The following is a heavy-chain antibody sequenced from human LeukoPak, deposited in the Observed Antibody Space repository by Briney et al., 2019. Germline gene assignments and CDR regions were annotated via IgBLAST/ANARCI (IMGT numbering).Heavy chain of an antibody. D-gene: IGHD2-8*01. CDR2: IIPIFGTA. CDR1: GGTFSSYA. Sequence: SVKVSCKASGGTFSSYAISWVRQAPGQGLEWMGGIIPIFGTANYAQKFQGRVTITADESTSTAYMELSSLRSEDTAVYYCARGRTVLYYYYYMDVWGKGTTVTISS. V-gene: IGHV1-69*13. CDR3: ARGRTVLYYYYYMDV. J-gene: IGHJ6*03.